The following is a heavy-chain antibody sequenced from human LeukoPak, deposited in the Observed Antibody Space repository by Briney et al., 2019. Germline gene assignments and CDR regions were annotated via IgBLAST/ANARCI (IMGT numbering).Heavy chain of an antibody. CDR2: ISSSSSTI. J-gene: IGHJ4*02. Sequence: PGGSLRLSCAASGFTFSSYSMNWVRQAPGKGLEWVSYISSSSSTIYYADSVKGRFTISRDNAKNSLYLQMNSLRAEDTAVYYCARAIIYDSSGYYYWAAENYFDYWGQGTLVTVSS. D-gene: IGHD3-22*01. CDR1: GFTFSSYS. V-gene: IGHV3-48*04. CDR3: ARAIIYDSSGYYYWAAENYFDY.